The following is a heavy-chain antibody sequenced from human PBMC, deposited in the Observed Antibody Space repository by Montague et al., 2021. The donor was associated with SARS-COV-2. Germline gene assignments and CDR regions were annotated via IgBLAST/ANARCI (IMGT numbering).Heavy chain of an antibody. CDR1: GFSISSGFY. J-gene: IGHJ4*02. V-gene: IGHV4-38-2*01. D-gene: IGHD5-12*01. CDR3: ARRGYTGSDYFDY. Sequence: SETLSLTCSVSGFSISSGFYWAWLRQSPGKGQEWIGTVYHSGSTHYNPFLKGRVTVSVDTSKNQFSLTVTSVTAADTAVYFCARRGYTGSDYFDYWGQGTLVTVSS. CDR2: VYHSGST.